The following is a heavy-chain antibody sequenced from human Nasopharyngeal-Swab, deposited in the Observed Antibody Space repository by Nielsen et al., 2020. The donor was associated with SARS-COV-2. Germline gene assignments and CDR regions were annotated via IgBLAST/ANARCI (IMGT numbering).Heavy chain of an antibody. CDR2: INWNGGSK. D-gene: IGHD1-26*01. CDR3: ARGFSWCYQTDYYYYYGMDV. Sequence: PGKGLGWDSGINWNGGSKGYADPVKGRFTISRDNAKNSLYLQMNSLRAEDTALYHCARGFSWCYQTDYYYYYGMDVWGQGTTVTVSS. V-gene: IGHV3-20*01. J-gene: IGHJ6*02.